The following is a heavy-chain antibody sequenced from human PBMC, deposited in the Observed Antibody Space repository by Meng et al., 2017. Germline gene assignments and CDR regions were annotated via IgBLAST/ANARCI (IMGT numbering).Heavy chain of an antibody. Sequence: SETLSLTCTVSGDSISSSYWSWIRQLAGKGPEWIGRIFSSGTTNYNPSVNSRVTMSIDTSQSQFSLRITSVTAADTALYFWARVGGGYAQVDYYFDVWGQGLLVTVSS. CDR2: IFSSGTT. V-gene: IGHV4-4*07. D-gene: IGHD4-23*01. J-gene: IGHJ4*02. CDR3: ARVGGGYAQVDYYFDV. CDR1: GDSISSSY.